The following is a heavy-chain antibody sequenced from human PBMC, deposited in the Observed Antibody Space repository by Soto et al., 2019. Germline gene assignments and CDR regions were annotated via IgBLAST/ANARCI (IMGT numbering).Heavy chain of an antibody. CDR2: IWYDGSNK. CDR1: GFTFSSYG. J-gene: IGHJ6*02. Sequence: PGGSLRLSCAASGFTFSSYGMHWVRQAPGKGLEWVAVIWYDGSNKYYADSVKGRFTISRDNSKNTLYLQMNSLRAEDTAVYYCARGGSSWTNYYYYYGMDVWGQGTTVTGSS. CDR3: ARGGSSWTNYYYYYGMDV. V-gene: IGHV3-33*01. D-gene: IGHD6-13*01.